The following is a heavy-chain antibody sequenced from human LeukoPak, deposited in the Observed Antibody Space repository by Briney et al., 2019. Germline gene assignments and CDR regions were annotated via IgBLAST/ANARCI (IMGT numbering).Heavy chain of an antibody. V-gene: IGHV1-8*01. D-gene: IGHD2-2*01. CDR1: GYTFTSYD. CDR3: ARVDCSSTSCYPDY. J-gene: IGHJ4*02. CDR2: MNPNSGNT. Sequence: GASVKVSRKASGYTFTSYDINWVRQATGQGLEWMGWMNPNSGNTGYAQKFQGRVTTTRNTSISTAYMELSSLRSEDTAVYYCARVDCSSTSCYPDYWGQGTLVTVSS.